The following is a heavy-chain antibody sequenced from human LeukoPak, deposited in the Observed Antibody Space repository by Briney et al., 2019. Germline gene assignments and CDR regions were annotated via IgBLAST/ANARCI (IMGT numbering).Heavy chain of an antibody. CDR1: GYTFTGYY. Sequence: ASVKVSCKASGYTFTGYYMHWVRQAPGQGLEWMGWINPNSGGTNYAQKFQGRVTMTRDTSISTAYMELSRLRSDDTAVYYCARGDCSSTSCYRYYYYMDVWGKGTTVTVSS. V-gene: IGHV1-2*02. J-gene: IGHJ6*03. CDR3: ARGDCSSTSCYRYYYYMDV. CDR2: INPNSGGT. D-gene: IGHD2-2*01.